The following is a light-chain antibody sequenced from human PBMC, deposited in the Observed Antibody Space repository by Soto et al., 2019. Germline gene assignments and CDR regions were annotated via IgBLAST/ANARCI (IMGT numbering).Light chain of an antibody. CDR2: LGS. V-gene: IGKV2-28*01. J-gene: IGKJ1*01. CDR1: QSLLHTDGYNY. CDR3: MQSLQTPPT. Sequence: EIVVTQSPLSLPVTPGEPASISCRSSQSLLHTDGYNYLDWYVQEPGQSPQLLIYLGSNRASGVPDRFSGSGSGTDFTLKITRVETEDVGVYYCMQSLQTPPTFGQRTKADIK.